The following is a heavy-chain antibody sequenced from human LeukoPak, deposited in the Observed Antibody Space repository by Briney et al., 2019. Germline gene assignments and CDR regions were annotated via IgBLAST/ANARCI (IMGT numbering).Heavy chain of an antibody. CDR1: GGSISTDY. J-gene: IGHJ3*02. Sequence: SETLSLTCTVSGGSISTDYWSWIRQPPGKGLDWIGYVSFGGGTNYNPSLKSRVITSADTSKNQFSLNLTSETAADTAVYYCVRASVESGGAFDIWGQGTMVTVSS. CDR2: VSFGGGT. V-gene: IGHV4-59*01. CDR3: VRASVESGGAFDI. D-gene: IGHD2-15*01.